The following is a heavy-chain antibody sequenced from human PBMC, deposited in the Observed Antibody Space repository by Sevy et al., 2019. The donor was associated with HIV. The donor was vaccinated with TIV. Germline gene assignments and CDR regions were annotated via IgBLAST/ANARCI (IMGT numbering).Heavy chain of an antibody. Sequence: GGSLRLSCAASGFTFSKYSMSWVRQPPGKGLEWVSTLSFGCGEINYADSVKGRFTISRDNSKSSVYLQMNNLRPEDTSVDYGAREGCTKPHDYWGQGTLVTVSS. D-gene: IGHD2-8*01. CDR3: AREGCTKPHDY. CDR2: LSFGCGEI. CDR1: GFTFSKYS. J-gene: IGHJ4*02. V-gene: IGHV3-23*01.